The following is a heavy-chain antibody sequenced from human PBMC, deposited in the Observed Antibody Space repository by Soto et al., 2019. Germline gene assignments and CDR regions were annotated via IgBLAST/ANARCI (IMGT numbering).Heavy chain of an antibody. J-gene: IGHJ6*02. V-gene: IGHV4-30-4*01. CDR1: GDSISSGNKY. CDR2: IFSSGTT. CDR3: ARVPSPFDYYYAMDV. D-gene: IGHD3-16*01. Sequence: SETLSLTCTVSGDSISSGNKYWSWIRQAPGRGLEWIGYIFSSGTTYYNPSLKSRLTMSLDTSQNQFSLRLASVTDADSAVYYCARVPSPFDYYYAMDVWGQGTTVTVSS.